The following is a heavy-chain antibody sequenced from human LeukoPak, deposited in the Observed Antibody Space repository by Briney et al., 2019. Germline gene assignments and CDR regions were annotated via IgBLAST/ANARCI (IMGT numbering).Heavy chain of an antibody. V-gene: IGHV4-38-2*01. CDR2: IYHSGTT. J-gene: IGHJ4*02. CDR3: ARLFGVTTCDY. D-gene: IGHD4-11*01. Sequence: SETLSLTCAVSGYSISSAYYWGWIRQPPGKGLEWIGTIYHSGTTYYNPSLKSRVTISVDTSKNQFSLELISVTAADTAVYYCARLFGVTTCDYWGQGTLVTVSS. CDR1: GYSISSAYY.